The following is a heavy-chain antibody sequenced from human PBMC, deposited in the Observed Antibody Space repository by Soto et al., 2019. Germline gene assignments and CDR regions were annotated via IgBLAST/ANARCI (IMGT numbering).Heavy chain of an antibody. V-gene: IGHV4-39*01. Sequence: SETLSLTCTVSGGSISSSSYYWGWIRQPPGKGLEWIGSIYYSGSTYYNPSLKSRVTISVDTSKNQFSLKLSSVTAADTAVYYCARQHTGTTIFGVVIIPWFDPWGQGTLVTVSS. J-gene: IGHJ5*02. CDR2: IYYSGST. D-gene: IGHD3-3*01. CDR1: GGSISSSSYY. CDR3: ARQHTGTTIFGVVIIPWFDP.